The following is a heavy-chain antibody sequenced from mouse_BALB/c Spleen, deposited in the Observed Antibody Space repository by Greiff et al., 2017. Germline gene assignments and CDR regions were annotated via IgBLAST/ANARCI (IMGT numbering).Heavy chain of an antibody. D-gene: IGHD2-4*01. J-gene: IGHJ4*01. CDR2: IDPSDSET. CDR1: GYTFTSYW. V-gene: IGHV1-69*02. CDR3: ARRDYDVYAMDY. Sequence: QVHVKQPGAELVKPGAPVKLSCKASGYTFTSYWMNWVKQRPGRGLEWIGRIDPSDSETHYNQKFKDKATLTVDKSSSTAYIQLSSLTSEDSAVYYCARRDYDVYAMDYWGQGTSVTVSS.